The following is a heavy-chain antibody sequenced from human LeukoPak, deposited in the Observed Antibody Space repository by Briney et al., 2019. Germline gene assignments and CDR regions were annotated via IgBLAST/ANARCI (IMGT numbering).Heavy chain of an antibody. CDR1: GFTFSSYV. CDR3: AKARPKSSGWAYYYYYGMDF. CDR2: ISCSGGTK. D-gene: IGHD6-19*01. V-gene: IGHV3-23*01. Sequence: PGGSLRLSCAASGFTFSSYVMSWVRQAPGKGLEWISAISCSGGTKYYADPVKGRITISRDNSKNTLYLQMNSLRAEDTAVYYCAKARPKSSGWAYYYYYGMDFWGQGTTVTVSS. J-gene: IGHJ6*02.